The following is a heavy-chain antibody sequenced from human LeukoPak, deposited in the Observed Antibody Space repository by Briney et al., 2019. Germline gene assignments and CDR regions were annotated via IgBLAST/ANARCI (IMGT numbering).Heavy chain of an antibody. Sequence: GGSLRLSCAASGFTFDDYAMHWVRQAPGKGLEWVSGISWNSGSIGYADSVKGRFTISRDNAKNSLYLQMNSLRAEDTALYYCARAVDIVARMDYWGQGTLVTVSS. CDR1: GFTFDDYA. CDR2: ISWNSGSI. J-gene: IGHJ4*02. D-gene: IGHD5-12*01. CDR3: ARAVDIVARMDY. V-gene: IGHV3-9*01.